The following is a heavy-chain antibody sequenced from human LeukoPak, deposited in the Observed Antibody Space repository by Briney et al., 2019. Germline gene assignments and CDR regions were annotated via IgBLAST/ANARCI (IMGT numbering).Heavy chain of an antibody. CDR1: GGSISSGGYY. CDR2: IYYSGST. D-gene: IGHD3-22*01. CDR3: ARVTGPAPSLYYYDSSGPDAFDI. J-gene: IGHJ3*02. Sequence: TSETLSLTCTVSGGSISSGGYYWSWIRQHPGKGLEWIGYIYYSGSTYYNPSLKSRVTISVDTSKNQFSLKLSSVTAADTAVYYCARVTGPAPSLYYYDSSGPDAFDIWGQGTMVTVSS. V-gene: IGHV4-31*03.